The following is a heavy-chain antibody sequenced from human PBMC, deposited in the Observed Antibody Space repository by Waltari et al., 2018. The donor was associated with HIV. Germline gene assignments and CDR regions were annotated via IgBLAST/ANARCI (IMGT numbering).Heavy chain of an antibody. CDR2: ISWNIGSI. CDR3: AKDTAPAAGYGDYFDY. CDR1: GFTVDDYA. Sequence: EVQLVESGGGLVQPGGSLRLSCAASGFTVDDYAMHWVRQAPGKGLEWVSGISWNIGSIGYADSVKGRFTISRDNAKNSLYLQMNSLRGEDTAFYYCAKDTAPAAGYGDYFDYWGQGTLVTVSS. D-gene: IGHD6-13*01. J-gene: IGHJ4*02. V-gene: IGHV3-9*01.